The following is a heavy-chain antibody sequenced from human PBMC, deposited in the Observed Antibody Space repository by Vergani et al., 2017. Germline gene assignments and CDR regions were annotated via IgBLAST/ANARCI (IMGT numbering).Heavy chain of an antibody. D-gene: IGHD2-2*01. CDR1: GFTFSSYG. CDR3: ARSTAWTSCYSGCYYYMDV. J-gene: IGHJ6*03. CDR2: ISSSSSYI. Sequence: VQLVESGGGVVQPGGSLRLSCAASGFTFSSYGMHWVRQAPGKGLEWVSSISSSSSYIYYADSVKGRFTISRDKAKNSLYLQMNSLRAEDTAVYYCARSTAWTSCYSGCYYYMDVWGKGTTVTVSS. V-gene: IGHV3-21*01.